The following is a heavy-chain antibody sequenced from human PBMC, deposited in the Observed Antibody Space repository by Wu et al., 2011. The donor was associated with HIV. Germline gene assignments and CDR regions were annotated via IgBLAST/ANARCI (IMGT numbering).Heavy chain of an antibody. CDR1: GGTFSSSA. J-gene: IGHJ6*03. D-gene: IGHD3-3*01. CDR2: IIPIFGTA. CDR3: ARGGDLEWINYYFYYYMDV. V-gene: IGHV1-69*05. Sequence: KASGGTFSSSAISWVRQAPGQGLEWMGGIIPIFGTANYAQKFQGRVTFTTDESTSTAYMELSSLRSEDTAVYYCARGGDLEWINYYFYYYMDVWGRGTTVTVSS.